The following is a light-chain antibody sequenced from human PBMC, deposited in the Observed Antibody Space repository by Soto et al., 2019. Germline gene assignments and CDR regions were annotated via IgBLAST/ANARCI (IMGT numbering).Light chain of an antibody. J-gene: IGKJ4*01. CDR3: QQSNNWPPLT. CDR2: DAS. Sequence: EIVLTQSPATLSLSPGERATLSCRASQSVSSFLAWYQQKPGQAPRLLIYDASNRPTGIPARFSGSGSETDFSLTISSLQIEDFALYYCQQSNNWPPLTFGGGTKVDIK. V-gene: IGKV3-11*01. CDR1: QSVSSF.